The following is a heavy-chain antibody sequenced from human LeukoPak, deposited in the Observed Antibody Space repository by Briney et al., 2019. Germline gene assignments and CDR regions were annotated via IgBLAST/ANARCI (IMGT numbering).Heavy chain of an antibody. Sequence: ASVKVSCKASGYTFTGYYMHWVRQAPGQGPEWLGWISGNNANSNYGQKFQDRVTITTDTSTTTAYMELTSLRSDDTAVYYCARDGHYSTTYLDFWGQGTLVTVSS. J-gene: IGHJ4*02. D-gene: IGHD5/OR15-5a*01. CDR3: ARDGHYSTTYLDF. CDR2: ISGNNANS. V-gene: IGHV1-18*04. CDR1: GYTFTGYY.